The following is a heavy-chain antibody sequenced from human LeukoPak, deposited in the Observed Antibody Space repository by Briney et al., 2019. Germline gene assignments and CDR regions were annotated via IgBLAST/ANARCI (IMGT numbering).Heavy chain of an antibody. V-gene: IGHV3-23*01. J-gene: IGHJ4*02. D-gene: IGHD6-13*01. Sequence: GSLRLSCAASGFTFSNYAMSWVRQAPGKGLEWVSTISGSGGRTYYADSVNGRFTISRYNSKNALYLQMNSLRAEDTAVYSCVKARWQLWGQGTLVTVSS. CDR2: ISGSGGRT. CDR1: GFTFSNYA. CDR3: VKARWQL.